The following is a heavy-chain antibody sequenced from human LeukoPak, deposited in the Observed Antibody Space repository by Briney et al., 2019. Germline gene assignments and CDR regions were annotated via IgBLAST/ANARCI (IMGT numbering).Heavy chain of an antibody. V-gene: IGHV5-51*01. D-gene: IGHD2-2*01. CDR3: ARGYCSSTSCYGLVTFDY. CDR2: IYPGDSDT. J-gene: IGHJ4*02. CDR1: GYSFTSYW. Sequence: GESLKISCKGSGYSFTSYWIGWVRQMPGKGLEWMGIIYPGDSDTRYSPSFQGQVTISADKSISTAYLQWSSLKASDTAMYYCARGYCSSTSCYGLVTFDYWGQGTLVTVSS.